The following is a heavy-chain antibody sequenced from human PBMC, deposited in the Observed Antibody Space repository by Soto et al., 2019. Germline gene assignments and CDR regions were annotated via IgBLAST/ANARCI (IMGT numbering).Heavy chain of an antibody. Sequence: QVQLVQSGAEVKKPGSSVKVSCKASGGTFSSYTISWVRQAPGQGLEWMGRIIPILGIANYARKFQGRVTITADKSTSTAYMELSSLRSEDTAVYYCARSYSGSYSFDYWGQGTLVTVSS. CDR3: ARSYSGSYSFDY. V-gene: IGHV1-69*02. CDR1: GGTFSSYT. CDR2: IIPILGIA. D-gene: IGHD1-26*01. J-gene: IGHJ4*02.